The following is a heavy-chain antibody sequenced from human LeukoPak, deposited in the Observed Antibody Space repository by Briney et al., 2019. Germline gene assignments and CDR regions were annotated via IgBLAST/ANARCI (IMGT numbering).Heavy chain of an antibody. Sequence: ASVKVSCKASGYTFTSYAMHWVRQAPGQRLEWMGWINAGNGNTKYSQKFQGRVTITRDTSASTAYMELSSLRSEDTAVYYCARGDPWVPMVRGVWFDYWGQGTLVTVSS. CDR2: INAGNGNT. V-gene: IGHV1-3*01. J-gene: IGHJ4*02. D-gene: IGHD3-10*01. CDR3: ARGDPWVPMVRGVWFDY. CDR1: GYTFTSYA.